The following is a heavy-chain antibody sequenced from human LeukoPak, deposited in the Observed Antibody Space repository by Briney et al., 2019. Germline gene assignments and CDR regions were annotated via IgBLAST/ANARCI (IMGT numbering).Heavy chain of an antibody. CDR2: IYTNGSA. CDR3: ARXVCRSTSCSLRGAFDI. J-gene: IGHJ3*02. D-gene: IGHD2-2*01. CDR1: GYSIRNYY. V-gene: IGHV4-4*09. Sequence: PPETLSLTCTVSGYSIRNYYWTWIRQPPGKRLEWIGYIYTNGSANYNPSLESRVTFSIDTSKTQFSLNLTSVTAADTAMYYCARXVCRSTSCSLRGAFDIWGQGTMVTVSS.